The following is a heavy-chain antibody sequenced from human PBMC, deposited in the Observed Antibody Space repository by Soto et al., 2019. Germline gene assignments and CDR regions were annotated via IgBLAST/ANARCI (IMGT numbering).Heavy chain of an antibody. J-gene: IGHJ4*02. CDR1: GYTFTSYG. CDR3: TTGLSNGYYNFDY. V-gene: IGHV1-18*01. D-gene: IGHD3-22*01. CDR2: ISAYNGNT. Sequence: EASVKVSCKASGYTFTSYGISWVRQAPGQGLEWMGRISAYNGNTNYAQKLQGRITISRDHSKDTLYLQMNSLKTEDTAVYYCTTGLSNGYYNFDYWGQGTPVTVSS.